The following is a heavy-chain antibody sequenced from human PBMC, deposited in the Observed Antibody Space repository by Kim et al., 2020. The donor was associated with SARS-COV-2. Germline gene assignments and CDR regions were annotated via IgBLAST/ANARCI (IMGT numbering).Heavy chain of an antibody. CDR1: GGSFSGYF. V-gene: IGHV4-34*01. CDR3: ARGPDYSGNSRGGYFDS. Sequence: SETLSLTCAVYGGSFSGYFWTWIRQPPGKELEWIGEINHSGSTNSNPSLNIRVTMSVETSRNQFSLRLNSMTAADTAVYYCARGPDYSGNSRGGYFDSWSQGTLVTVSS. J-gene: IGHJ4*02. D-gene: IGHD4-4*01. CDR2: INHSGST.